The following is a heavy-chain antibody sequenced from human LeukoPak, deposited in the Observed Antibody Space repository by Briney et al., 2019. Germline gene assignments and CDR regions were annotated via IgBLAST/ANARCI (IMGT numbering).Heavy chain of an antibody. V-gene: IGHV3-7*01. CDR2: IKQDRSEK. J-gene: IGHJ4*02. Sequence: GGSLRLSCAAAGFTFTNYWMSWVRQAPGKGLELVANIKQDRSEKYYVDSVKGRFTISRDNAKNSLYLQMNSLRAEDTAVYYCARLREVPVFGVVTKSTSYFDYWGQGTLVTVSS. CDR1: GFTFTNYW. CDR3: ARLREVPVFGVVTKSTSYFDY. D-gene: IGHD3-3*01.